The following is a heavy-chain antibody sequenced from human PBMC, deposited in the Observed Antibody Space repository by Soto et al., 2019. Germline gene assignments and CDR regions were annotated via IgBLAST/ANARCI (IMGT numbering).Heavy chain of an antibody. CDR3: TSSSVSDIVVVAAASELDY. J-gene: IGHJ4*02. D-gene: IGHD2-15*01. CDR2: ISYDGSNK. V-gene: IGHV3-30*04. CDR1: GFTFKSNA. Sequence: GSLRLSCAASGFTFKSNAMHWVRQAPGKGLEWVAVISYDGSNKHYTDSVKGRFTISRDNSKNTLYLQMNGLRPEDTAVYYCTSSSVSDIVVVAAASELDYWGQGTLVTVSS.